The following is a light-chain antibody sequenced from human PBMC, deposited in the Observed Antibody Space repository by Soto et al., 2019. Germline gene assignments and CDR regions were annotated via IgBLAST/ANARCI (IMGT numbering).Light chain of an antibody. Sequence: QSVLTQPRSVSGSPGQSVTISCTGTSSDVGGYNYVSWYQQHPGKAPKLMIYDVSKRPSGVPDRFSGSKSGKTASLTISGLQAEDEADYYCCSYEGSYTWVFGGGTQLPLL. V-gene: IGLV2-11*01. J-gene: IGLJ3*02. CDR1: SSDVGGYNY. CDR2: DVS. CDR3: CSYEGSYTWV.